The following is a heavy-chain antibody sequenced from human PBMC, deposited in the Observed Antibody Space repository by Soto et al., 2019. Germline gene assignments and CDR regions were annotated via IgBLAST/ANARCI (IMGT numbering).Heavy chain of an antibody. D-gene: IGHD6-19*01. V-gene: IGHV3-30*18. CDR2: ISYDGSYK. J-gene: IGHJ4*02. CDR3: AKEGSSGWYGDY. Sequence: QVQLVESGGGVVQPGRSVRLSCEASGFTFSNYGMHWVRQAPGKGLEWVAIISYDGSYKYYADSVKGRLSISRDNSKNKVYVQMNSLRPEDTAVYYCAKEGSSGWYGDYWGQGTLVTVSS. CDR1: GFTFSNYG.